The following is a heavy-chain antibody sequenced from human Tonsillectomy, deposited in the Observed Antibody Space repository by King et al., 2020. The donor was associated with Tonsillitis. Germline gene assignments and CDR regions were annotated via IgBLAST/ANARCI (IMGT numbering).Heavy chain of an antibody. CDR1: GFTFSSYW. V-gene: IGHV3-74*01. Sequence: VQLVESGGGLVQPGGSLRLSCAASGFTFSSYWMHWVRQAPGKGLVWVSRINSDGRSSTHADSVKGRFTISRDNAKNTLYLQMNSLRAEDTAVYFCARDFRRSYWYFDLWGRGTLVTVSS. CDR3: ARDFRRSYWYFDL. J-gene: IGHJ2*01. CDR2: INSDGRSS.